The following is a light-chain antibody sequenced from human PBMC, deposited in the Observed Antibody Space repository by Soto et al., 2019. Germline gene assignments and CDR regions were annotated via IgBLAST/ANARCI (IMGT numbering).Light chain of an antibody. CDR2: PDN. J-gene: IGLJ1*01. Sequence: SYELTQPPSVSVSPGQTASITCSGDKLGDKFACWYQQKPGQSPVLVIYPDNKRPSGIPERFSGSTSGNTATLTISGTQAVDEADYYCQAWDNSLYVFGTGTKVTVL. V-gene: IGLV3-1*01. CDR1: KLGDKF. CDR3: QAWDNSLYV.